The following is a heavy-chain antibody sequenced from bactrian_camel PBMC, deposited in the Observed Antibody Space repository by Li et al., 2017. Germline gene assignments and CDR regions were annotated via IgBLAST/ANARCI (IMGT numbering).Heavy chain of an antibody. D-gene: IGHD5*01. CDR2: IRRSGGET. CDR1: GHSRGSNC. J-gene: IGHJ6*01. CDR3: AVPSMGWSLKKCPYDFGH. V-gene: IGHV3-3*01. Sequence: HVQLVESGGGSVQAGGSLRLSCVLSGHSRGSNCVGWFRLPTGRAPAEREGIAAIRRSGGETWYAGSVKGRFTISQDNAKNTVYVQMNSLKPEDTAVYYCAVPSMGWSLKKCPYDFGHWGQGTQVTVS.